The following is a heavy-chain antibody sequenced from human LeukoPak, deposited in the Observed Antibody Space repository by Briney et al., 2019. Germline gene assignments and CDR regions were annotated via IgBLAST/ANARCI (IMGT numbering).Heavy chain of an antibody. CDR1: GFTVSSNY. Sequence: GGSLRLSCAASGFTVSSNYMSWVRQAPGKGLEWVSVIYSGGSTYYADSVKGRFTISRDNSKNTLYLQMNSLRAEDTAVHYCARTQWLDAFDIWGQGTMVTVSS. J-gene: IGHJ3*02. V-gene: IGHV3-53*01. D-gene: IGHD6-19*01. CDR3: ARTQWLDAFDI. CDR2: IYSGGST.